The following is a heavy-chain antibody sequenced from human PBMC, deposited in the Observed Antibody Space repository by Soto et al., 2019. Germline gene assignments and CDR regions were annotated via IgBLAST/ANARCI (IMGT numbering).Heavy chain of an antibody. CDR3: ARADGIAVAGIIDY. CDR1: GFTFRNYS. Sequence: GGSLRLSCAASGFTFRNYSMSWVRQAPGKGLEWVSSINNSSKYIYYADSVKGRFTISRDNAQNSLYLQMNSLRSDDTAVYYCARADGIAVAGIIDYWGQGTLVTVSS. V-gene: IGHV3-21*04. CDR2: INNSSKYI. J-gene: IGHJ4*02. D-gene: IGHD6-19*01.